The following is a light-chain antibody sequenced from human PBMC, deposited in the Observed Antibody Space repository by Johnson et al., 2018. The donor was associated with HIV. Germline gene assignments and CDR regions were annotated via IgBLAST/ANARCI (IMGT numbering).Light chain of an antibody. V-gene: IGLV1-51*02. CDR1: SSNIGNNY. Sequence: QPVLTQPPSVSAAPGQKVTISCSGSSSNIGNNYVSWYQQLPGTAPKLLIYENCKRPSGIPDRFSGSKSGTSATLGITGLQTGDEADYYCGTWDSSLSAYVFGTGTKVTVL. CDR3: GTWDSSLSAYV. J-gene: IGLJ1*01. CDR2: ENC.